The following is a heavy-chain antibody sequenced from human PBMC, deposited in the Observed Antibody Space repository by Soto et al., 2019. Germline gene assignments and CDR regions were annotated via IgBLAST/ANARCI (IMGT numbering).Heavy chain of an antibody. CDR1: GGSINTFY. Sequence: QVRLQESGPGLLKPSETLSLTCTVSGGSINTFYWSWVRQPAGKGLEWIGRIFSSGSTSFNPSLERRVAMSVDTSKSNFSLNLSSVTAADMAVYYCAREGSYSAYNFAHGIQLWSFDFWGQGALVTVSS. D-gene: IGHD5-12*01. CDR3: AREGSYSAYNFAHGIQLWSFDF. CDR2: IFSSGST. J-gene: IGHJ4*02. V-gene: IGHV4-4*07.